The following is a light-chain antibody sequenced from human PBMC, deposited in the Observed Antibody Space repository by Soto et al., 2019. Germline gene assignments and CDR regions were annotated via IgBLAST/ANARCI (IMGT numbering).Light chain of an antibody. V-gene: IGKV3-20*01. J-gene: IGKJ2*01. Sequence: EIVLTQSPGTLSLSPGERATLSCRASQSVRSNYLAWYQRKPGQAPRLLIYGASTRSTGIPDRVSGTGSGADFTLTISRLEPEDFAVYYCQRYGGSPYTFGQGTKLEIK. CDR1: QSVRSNY. CDR3: QRYGGSPYT. CDR2: GAS.